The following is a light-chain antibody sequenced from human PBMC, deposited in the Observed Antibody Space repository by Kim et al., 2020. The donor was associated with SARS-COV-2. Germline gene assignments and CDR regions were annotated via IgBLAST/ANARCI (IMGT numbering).Light chain of an antibody. V-gene: IGLV2-11*01. CDR3: CSYAGSYTVV. CDR1: SSDVGEYSS. CDR2: DVS. J-gene: IGLJ2*01. Sequence: GQSFTFSCTGTSSDVGEYSSVSWYQHHAGKAPKLMIYDVSKRPSGVPDRFSGSKSGNTASLTISGLLAQDEADYYCCSYAGSYTVVFGGGTKLTVL.